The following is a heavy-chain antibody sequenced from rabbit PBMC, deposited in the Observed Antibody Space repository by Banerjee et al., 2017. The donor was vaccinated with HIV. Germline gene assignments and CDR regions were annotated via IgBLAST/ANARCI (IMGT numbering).Heavy chain of an antibody. CDR2: IEPIFGNT. V-gene: IGHV1S47*01. J-gene: IGHJ4*01. CDR1: GFDFSNYG. Sequence: QEQLVESGGGLVQPGGSLKLSCKASGFDFSNYGVSWVRQAPGKGLEWIGYIEPIFGNTYYANWVNGRFTISSHNAQNTLYLQLNSLTAADTATYFCVRDKASISGDYGPWYFDLWGPGTLVT. CDR3: VRDKASISGDYGPWYFDL. D-gene: IGHD1-1*01.